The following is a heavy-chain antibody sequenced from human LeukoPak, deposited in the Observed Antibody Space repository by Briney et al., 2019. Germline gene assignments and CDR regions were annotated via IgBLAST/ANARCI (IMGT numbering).Heavy chain of an antibody. CDR1: GFTFSSYD. V-gene: IGHV3-13*01. CDR2: IGTAGDT. Sequence: GGSLRLSCAASGFTFSSYDMHWVRQATGKGLEWASAIGTAGDTYYPGTVKGRFTISRENAKNSLYLQMNSLRAGDTAVYYCARGMRPYDSSGAVDYWGQGTLVTVSS. CDR3: ARGMRPYDSSGAVDY. D-gene: IGHD3-22*01. J-gene: IGHJ4*02.